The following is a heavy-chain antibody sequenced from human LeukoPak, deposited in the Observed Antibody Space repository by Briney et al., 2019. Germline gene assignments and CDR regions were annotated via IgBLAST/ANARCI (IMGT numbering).Heavy chain of an antibody. CDR2: INPNSGGT. V-gene: IGHV1-2*04. CDR3: ARDRPNFDSSGYYFDY. J-gene: IGHJ4*02. Sequence: ASVKVSCKASGYTFTGYYMHWVRQAPGQGLEWMGWINPNSGGTNYAQKFQGWVTMTRDTSISTAYMELSRLRSDDTAVYYCARDRPNFDSSGYYFDYWGQGTLVTVSS. CDR1: GYTFTGYY. D-gene: IGHD3-22*01.